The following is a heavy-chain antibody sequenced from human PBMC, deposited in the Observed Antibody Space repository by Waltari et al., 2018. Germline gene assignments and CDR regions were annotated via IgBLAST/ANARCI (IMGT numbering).Heavy chain of an antibody. D-gene: IGHD3-3*01. CDR1: GGSVSGYC. CDR2: INHSGST. J-gene: IGHJ4*02. V-gene: IGHV4-34*01. Sequence: QVQLQQWGAGLLKPSETLSLPCAVYGGSVSGYCWSWIRQPPGKGLEWIGEINHSGSTNYNPSLKSRVTISVDTSKNQFSLKLSSVTAADTAVYYCARGLVFGVVISLGAFDYWGQGTLVTVSS. CDR3: ARGLVFGVVISLGAFDY.